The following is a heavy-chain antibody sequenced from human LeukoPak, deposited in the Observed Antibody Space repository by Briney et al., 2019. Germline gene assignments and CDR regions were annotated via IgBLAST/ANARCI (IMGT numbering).Heavy chain of an antibody. CDR3: ARPRGYYTSGSFYFDY. J-gene: IGHJ4*02. V-gene: IGHV5-51*01. CDR1: GYSFTRYW. D-gene: IGHD3-10*01. Sequence: GESLKISCKGSGYSFTRYWIGWVRQMPGKGLEWMGIIYPGDSDTRYSPSFQGQVTISADKSISTAYLQWSSLKASDTAIYYCARPRGYYTSGSFYFDYWGQGTLVTVSS. CDR2: IYPGDSDT.